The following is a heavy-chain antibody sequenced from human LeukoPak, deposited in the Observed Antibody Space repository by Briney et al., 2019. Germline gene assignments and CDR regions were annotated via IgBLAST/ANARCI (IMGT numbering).Heavy chain of an antibody. J-gene: IGHJ3*02. CDR3: AIRYSSSWYKDAFDI. CDR2: IYYSGTIFYSGNT. D-gene: IGHD6-13*01. Sequence: SETLSLTCTVSGGSISSSSYYWGWIRQPPGKGLEWIGSIYYSGTIFYSGNTYYNPSLKSRVTISVDTSKNQFSLKLSSVTAADTAVYYCAIRYSSSWYKDAFDIWGQGTMVTVSS. V-gene: IGHV4-39*07. CDR1: GGSISSSSYY.